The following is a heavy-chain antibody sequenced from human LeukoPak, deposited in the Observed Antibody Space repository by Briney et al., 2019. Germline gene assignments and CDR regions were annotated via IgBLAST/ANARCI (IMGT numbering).Heavy chain of an antibody. J-gene: IGHJ6*03. CDR2: IKQDGSEK. D-gene: IGHD3-16*01. CDR1: GFTFSSYW. Sequence: PGGSLRLSCAASGFTFSSYWMSWVRQAPGKGLEWVANIKQDGSEKYYVDSVKGRFTISRDNAKNSLYLQMNSLRAEDTAVYYCARDGSTPWGYYMDVWGKGTTVTISS. V-gene: IGHV3-7*01. CDR3: ARDGSTPWGYYMDV.